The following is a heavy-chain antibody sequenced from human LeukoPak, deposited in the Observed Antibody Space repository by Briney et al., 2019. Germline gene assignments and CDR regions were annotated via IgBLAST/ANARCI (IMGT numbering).Heavy chain of an antibody. J-gene: IGHJ3*02. CDR2: ISSSSSYI. CDR1: GFTFSSYS. CDR3: ARYGVALDALDI. D-gene: IGHD3-10*01. V-gene: IGHV3-21*01. Sequence: GGSLRLSCAASGFTFSSYSMNWVRQAPGKGLEWVSSISSSSSYIYYADSVKGRFTISRDSAKNSLYLQMNSLRDEDTAVYYCARYGVALDALDIWGQGTMVTVS.